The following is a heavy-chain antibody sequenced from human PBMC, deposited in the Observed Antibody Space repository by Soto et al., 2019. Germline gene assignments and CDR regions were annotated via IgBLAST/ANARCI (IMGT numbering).Heavy chain of an antibody. J-gene: IGHJ4*02. Sequence: QITLKESGPTLVKPTQTLTLTCTFSGFSLSTRDVGVGWIRQPPGPALEWLAVIYWDDSNTYRPSLESRLTITKDTSRNQVALTMTNMDPVDTATYYCAHAYGGRSLYWGQGTLVTVSS. D-gene: IGHD1-26*01. V-gene: IGHV2-5*02. CDR2: IYWDDSN. CDR3: AHAYGGRSLY. CDR1: GFSLSTRDVG.